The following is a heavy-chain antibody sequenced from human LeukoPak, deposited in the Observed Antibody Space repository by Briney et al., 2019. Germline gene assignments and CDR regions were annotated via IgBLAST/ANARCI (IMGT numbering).Heavy chain of an antibody. CDR3: AKEGRYSSSWRYYYYYYMDV. V-gene: IGHV3-23*01. CDR1: GFTFSSYG. J-gene: IGHJ6*03. D-gene: IGHD6-13*01. CDR2: ISGSGGST. Sequence: GGSLRLSCAASGFTFSSYGMSWVRQAPGKGLEWVSAISGSGGSTYYADSVKGRFTISRDNSKNTLYLQMNSLRAEDTAVYYCAKEGRYSSSWRYYYYYYMDVWGKGTTVTISS.